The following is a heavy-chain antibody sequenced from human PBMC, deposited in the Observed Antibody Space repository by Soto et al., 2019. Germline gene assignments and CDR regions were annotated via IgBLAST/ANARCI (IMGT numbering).Heavy chain of an antibody. CDR1: GFTFSSYG. CDR2: ISYDGSNK. V-gene: IGHV3-30*18. J-gene: IGHJ4*02. CDR3: AKDLAVGSYYDSSGFAY. Sequence: GGSLRLSCAASGFTFSSYGMHWVRQAPGKGLEWVAVISYDGSNKYYADSVKGRFTISRDNSKNTLYLQMNSLRAEDTAVYYCAKDLAVGSYYDSSGFAYWGQGTLVTVSS. D-gene: IGHD3-22*01.